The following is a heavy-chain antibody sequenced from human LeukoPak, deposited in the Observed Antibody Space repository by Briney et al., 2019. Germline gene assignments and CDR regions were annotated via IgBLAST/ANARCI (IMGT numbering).Heavy chain of an antibody. V-gene: IGHV3-30*02. J-gene: IGHJ5*02. CDR2: IRYDGSNK. D-gene: IGHD3-10*01. CDR3: AKDVYYYGSGSYFGWFDP. CDR1: GFTFSSYG. Sequence: GGSLRLSCAASGFTFSSYGMHWVRQAPGKGLEWVAFIRYDGSNKYYADSVKGRFTISRDNSKNTLYLQMNSLRAEHTAVYYCAKDVYYYGSGSYFGWFDPWGQGTLVTVSS.